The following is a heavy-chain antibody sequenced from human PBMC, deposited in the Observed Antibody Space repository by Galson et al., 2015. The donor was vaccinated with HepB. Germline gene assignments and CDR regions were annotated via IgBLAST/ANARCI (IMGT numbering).Heavy chain of an antibody. V-gene: IGHV3-23*01. J-gene: IGHJ6*02. CDR1: GFTFSSYA. CDR3: AKDVRITIFGVVMHYGMDV. CDR2: ISGSGGST. Sequence: SLRLSCAASGFTFSSYAMSWVRQAPGKGLEWVSAISGSGGSTYYADSVKGRFTISRGNSKNTLYLQMNSLRAEDTAVYYCAKDVRITIFGVVMHYGMDVWGQGTTVTVSS. D-gene: IGHD3-3*01.